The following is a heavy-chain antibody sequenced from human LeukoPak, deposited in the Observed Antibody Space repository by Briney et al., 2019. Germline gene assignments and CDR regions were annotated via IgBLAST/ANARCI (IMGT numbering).Heavy chain of an antibody. J-gene: IGHJ4*02. D-gene: IGHD4-23*01. CDR3: ARDRGSKTPFDY. V-gene: IGHV4-39*07. CDR2: IYYSGST. Sequence: WVRQPPGKGLEWIGSIYYSGSTYYNPSLKSRVTISVDTSKNQFSLKLSSVTAADTAVYYCARDRGSKTPFDYWGQGTLVTVSS.